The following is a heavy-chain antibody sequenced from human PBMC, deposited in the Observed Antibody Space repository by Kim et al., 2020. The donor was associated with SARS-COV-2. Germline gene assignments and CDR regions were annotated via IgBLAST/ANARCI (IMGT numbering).Heavy chain of an antibody. CDR3: ARIGDY. CDR2: PGHTDT. V-gene: IGHV5-51*01. Sequence: PGHTDTKYTPSIQGQVTISPDKSISTAYLQWSSLKAADTALYYCARIGDYWGQGTLVTVSS. J-gene: IGHJ4*02. D-gene: IGHD2-15*01.